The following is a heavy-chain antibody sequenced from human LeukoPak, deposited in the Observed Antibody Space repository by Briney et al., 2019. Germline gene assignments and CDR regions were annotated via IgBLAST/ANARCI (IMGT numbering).Heavy chain of an antibody. CDR2: IGGSGGST. V-gene: IGHV3-23*01. CDR1: GFTFSSYG. Sequence: GGTLRLSCAASGFTFSSYGMSWVRQAPGKGLEWVSAIGGSGGSTYYADSVKGRFTISRDNSKNTLYLQMNSLRAEDTAVYYCVRDHTGWSLDPWGQGTLVTVSS. J-gene: IGHJ5*02. CDR3: VRDHTGWSLDP. D-gene: IGHD6-19*01.